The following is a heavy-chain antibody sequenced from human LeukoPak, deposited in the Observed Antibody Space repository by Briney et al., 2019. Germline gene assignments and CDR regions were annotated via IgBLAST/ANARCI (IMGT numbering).Heavy chain of an antibody. CDR1: GFTFSSYA. CDR2: ISYDGSNK. CDR3: ERESWGSGFDY. D-gene: IGHD7-27*01. Sequence: GGSLRLSCAASGFTFSSYAMHWVRQAPGKGLEWVAVISYDGSNKYYADSVKGRFTISRDNSKNTLYPQMNSLRAEDTAVYYCERESWGSGFDYWGQGTLVTVSS. V-gene: IGHV3-30-3*01. J-gene: IGHJ4*02.